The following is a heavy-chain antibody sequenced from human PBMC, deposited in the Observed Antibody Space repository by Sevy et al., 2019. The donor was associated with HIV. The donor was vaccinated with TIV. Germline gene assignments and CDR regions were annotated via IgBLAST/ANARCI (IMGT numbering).Heavy chain of an antibody. J-gene: IGHJ4*02. CDR2: IKQDGSDV. CDR3: ARGRSDYGDLFFDY. D-gene: IGHD4-17*01. Sequence: GGSLRLSCAASGFTFPTYWMNWVRQAPGKGLEWLGNIKQDGSDVNYVDSVKGRFTISRDNAKNSVYLEMNNLRAEDTGIYYCARGRSDYGDLFFDYWGQGTLVTVSS. CDR1: GFTFPTYW. V-gene: IGHV3-7*01.